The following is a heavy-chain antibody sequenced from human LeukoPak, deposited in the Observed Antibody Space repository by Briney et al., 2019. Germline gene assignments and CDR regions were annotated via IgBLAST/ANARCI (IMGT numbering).Heavy chain of an antibody. V-gene: IGHV4-61*02. CDR3: AIRYSSSWYSDAFDI. J-gene: IGHJ3*02. CDR1: GFSISSGSYY. CDR2: IYTSGDT. Sequence: KASETLSLTCTVSGFSISSGSYYWSWIRQPPGKGLEWIGRIYTSGDTIYNSFLKSRVTISVDTSKNQFSLKLTSVTAADTAIYYCAIRYSSSWYSDAFDIWGQGTMVTVSS. D-gene: IGHD6-13*01.